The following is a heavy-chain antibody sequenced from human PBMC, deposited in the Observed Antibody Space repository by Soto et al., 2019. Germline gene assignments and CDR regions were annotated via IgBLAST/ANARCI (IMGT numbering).Heavy chain of an antibody. J-gene: IGHJ4*02. CDR2: ISGSGGST. V-gene: IGHV3-23*01. Sequence: EVQLLESGGGLVQPGGSLRLSCAASGFTFSSYAMSWVRQAPGKGLEWVSAISGSGGSTYYADSVKGRFTISRDNSKNALYLQMNSLRAEDTAVYYCAKAPTAAKIRFDYWGQGTLVTVSS. CDR3: AKAPTAAKIRFDY. CDR1: GFTFSSYA. D-gene: IGHD6-13*01.